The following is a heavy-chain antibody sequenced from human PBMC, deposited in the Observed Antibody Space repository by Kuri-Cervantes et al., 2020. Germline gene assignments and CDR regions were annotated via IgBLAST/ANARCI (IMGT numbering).Heavy chain of an antibody. CDR2: FDPEDGET. D-gene: IGHD1-26*01. V-gene: IGHV1-24*01. CDR1: GYPLTELS. J-gene: IGHJ6*03. CDR3: ATFGRVPNTEPREYYYYYMDV. Sequence: ASVKVSCKVSGYPLTELSMHWVRQAPGKGLEWMGGFDPEDGETIYAQKFQGRVTMTEDTSTDTAYMELSSLRSEDTAVYYCATFGRVPNTEPREYYYYYMDVWGKGTTVTVSS.